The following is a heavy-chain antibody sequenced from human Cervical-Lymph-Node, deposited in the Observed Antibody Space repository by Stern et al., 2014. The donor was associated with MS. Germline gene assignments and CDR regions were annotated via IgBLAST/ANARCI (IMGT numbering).Heavy chain of an antibody. CDR2: IYWDDDK. D-gene: IGHD2-15*01. Sequence: QVTLRESGPTLVKPTQTLTLTCTFSGFSLRTSGVGVGWIRQPPGKALEWLAIIYWDDDKRYSPSLKSRLTITKDTSKNQVVLTMTDMDPVDTATYYCAHRLCNGGSCYFDYWGQGTLVTVSS. V-gene: IGHV2-5*02. J-gene: IGHJ4*02. CDR3: AHRLCNGGSCYFDY. CDR1: GFSLRTSGVG.